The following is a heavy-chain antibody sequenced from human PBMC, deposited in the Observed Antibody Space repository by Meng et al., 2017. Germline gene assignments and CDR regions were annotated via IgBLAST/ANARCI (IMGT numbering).Heavy chain of an antibody. CDR1: GGSISSGGYY. J-gene: IGHJ5*02. D-gene: IGHD4-17*01. CDR2: IYYSGST. CDR3: ARSLTVTTVWFDP. Sequence: QGQLQGSGQGLVKPSQTLSLTCTVSGGSISSGGYYWSWIRQHPGKGLEWIGYIYYSGSTYYNPSLKSRVTISVDTSKNQFSLKLSSVTAADTAVYYCARSLTVTTVWFDPWGQGTLVTVSS. V-gene: IGHV4-31*03.